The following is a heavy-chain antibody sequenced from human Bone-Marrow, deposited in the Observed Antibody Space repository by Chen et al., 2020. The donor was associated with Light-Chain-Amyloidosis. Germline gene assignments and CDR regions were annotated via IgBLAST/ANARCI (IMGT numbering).Heavy chain of an antibody. CDR3: ARDRFAFDS. J-gene: IGHJ3*01. V-gene: IGHV1-46*01. CDR2: IHPGSGDT. CDR1: GNTFTTFY. Sequence: QVQLVQSGAEMKKPGASVKLSCKSSGNTFTTFYMHWVRQAPGQGLEWMGVIHPGSGDTNYAHKIQGRFTMTRDTSTSTVYMELSSLRSEDTAMYYYARDRFAFDSWGQGTMVTVSS.